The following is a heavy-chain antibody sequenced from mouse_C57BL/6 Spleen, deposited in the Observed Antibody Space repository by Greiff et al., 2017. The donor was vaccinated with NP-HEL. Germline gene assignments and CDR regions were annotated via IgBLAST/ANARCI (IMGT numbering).Heavy chain of an antibody. V-gene: IGHV1-69*01. D-gene: IGHD1-1*01. Sequence: QVQLQQPGAELVMPGASVKLSCKASGYTFTSYWMHWVKQRPGQGLEWIGEIDPSDSYTNYNQKFKGKSTLTVDKSSSTAYMQLSSLTSEDSAVYYCAIITTVGGDYYWGQGTTLTVSS. CDR2: IDPSDSYT. J-gene: IGHJ2*01. CDR3: AIITTVGGDYY. CDR1: GYTFTSYW.